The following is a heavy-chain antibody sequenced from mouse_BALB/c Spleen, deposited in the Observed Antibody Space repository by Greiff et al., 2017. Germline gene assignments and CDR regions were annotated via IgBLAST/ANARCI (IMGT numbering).Heavy chain of an antibody. V-gene: IGHV1S81*02. D-gene: IGHD4-1*01. Sequence: VKLVESGAELVKPGASVKLSCKASGYTFTSYYMHWVKQRPGQGLEWIGEINPGNGGTNFNEKFKSKATLTVDKSSSTAYMQLSSLTSEDSAVYYCTRRRMGFSYYFDYWGQGTTLTVSS. CDR1: GYTFTSYY. CDR2: INPGNGGT. CDR3: TRRRMGFSYYFDY. J-gene: IGHJ2*01.